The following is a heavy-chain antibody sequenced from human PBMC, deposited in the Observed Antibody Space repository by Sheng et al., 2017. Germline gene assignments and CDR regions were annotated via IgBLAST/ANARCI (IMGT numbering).Heavy chain of an antibody. CDR2: ISYDGSNK. Sequence: QVQLVESGGGVVQPGRSLRLSCAASGFTFSSYAMHWVRQAPGKGLEWVAVISYDGSNKYYADSVKGRFTISRDNSKNTLYLQMNSLRAEDTAVYYCARGHILTGYCPDYWGQGTLVTVSS. D-gene: IGHD3-9*01. CDR1: GFTFSSYA. CDR3: ARGHILTGYCPDY. J-gene: IGHJ4*02. V-gene: IGHV3-30*04.